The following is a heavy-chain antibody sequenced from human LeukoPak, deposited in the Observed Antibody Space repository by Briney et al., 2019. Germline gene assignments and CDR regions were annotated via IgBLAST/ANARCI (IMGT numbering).Heavy chain of an antibody. CDR3: ARDHNWNDEVTFDY. CDR2: ISSSSSYI. J-gene: IGHJ4*02. Sequence: PGGSLRRSCAASGFTFSSYSMNWVRQAPGKGLEWVSSISSSSSYIYYADSVKGRFTISRDNAKNSLYLQMNSLRAEDTAVYYCARDHNWNDEVTFDYWGQGTLVTVSS. V-gene: IGHV3-21*01. D-gene: IGHD1-20*01. CDR1: GFTFSSYS.